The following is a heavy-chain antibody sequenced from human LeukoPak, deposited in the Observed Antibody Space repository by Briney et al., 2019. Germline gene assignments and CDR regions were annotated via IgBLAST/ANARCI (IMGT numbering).Heavy chain of an antibody. CDR1: VFSFRTYA. J-gene: IGHJ4*02. CDR2: ISVDDQGST. V-gene: IGHV3-23*01. CDR3: AKDGALLRWPVYYFDY. Sequence: PGGSLRLSCTTSVFSFRTYAMTWVRQAPGKGLEWVSTISVDDQGSTYYTDSVKGRFTISRDTSQNTLSLQMNSLRGDDTAVYYCAKDGALLRWPVYYFDYWGQGTLVTVSS. D-gene: IGHD4-23*01.